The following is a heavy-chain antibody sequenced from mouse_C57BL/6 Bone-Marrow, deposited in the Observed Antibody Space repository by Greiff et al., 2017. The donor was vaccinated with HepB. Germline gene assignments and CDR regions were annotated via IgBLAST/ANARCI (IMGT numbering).Heavy chain of an antibody. CDR1: GFSLSTFGMG. Sequence: QVTLKVSGPGILQPSQSLSLTCSFSGFSLSTFGMGVGWIRQPSGKGLEWLAHIWWDDDKYYNPALKSRLIISKDTSKNQVFLKIANVDTADTATYYCARIEIYYDHWGFAYWGQGTLVTVSA. V-gene: IGHV8-8*01. D-gene: IGHD2-4*01. J-gene: IGHJ3*01. CDR3: ARIEIYYDHWGFAY. CDR2: IWWDDDK.